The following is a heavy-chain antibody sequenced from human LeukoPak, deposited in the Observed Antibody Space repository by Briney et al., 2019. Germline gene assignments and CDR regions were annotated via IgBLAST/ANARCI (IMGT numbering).Heavy chain of an antibody. Sequence: KAGGSLRLSCAASGFTFSSYWMHWVRQAPGKGLEWIGEINHSGSTNYNPSLKSRVTISVDTSKNQFSLKLSSVTAADTAVYYCASNSFDYYGSGSYSVDYWGQGTLVTVSS. V-gene: IGHV4-34*01. CDR1: GFTFSSYW. D-gene: IGHD3-10*01. J-gene: IGHJ4*02. CDR2: INHSGST. CDR3: ASNSFDYYGSGSYSVDY.